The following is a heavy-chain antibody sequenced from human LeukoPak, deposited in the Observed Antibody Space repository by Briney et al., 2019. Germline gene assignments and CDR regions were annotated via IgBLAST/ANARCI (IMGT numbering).Heavy chain of an antibody. CDR3: ARGRPNIVLMVYAIDCFDY. CDR2: IYYSGST. D-gene: IGHD2-8*01. V-gene: IGHV4-39*07. CDR1: GGSISSCSYY. Sequence: SETLSLTCTVSGGSISSCSYYWGWIRQPPGKGLEWIGSIYYSGSTYYNPSLKSRVTISVDTSKDQFSLKLSSVTAADTAVYYCARGRPNIVLMVYAIDCFDYWGQGTLVTVSS. J-gene: IGHJ4*02.